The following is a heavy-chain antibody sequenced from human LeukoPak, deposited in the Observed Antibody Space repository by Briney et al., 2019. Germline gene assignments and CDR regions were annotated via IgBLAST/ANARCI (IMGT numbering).Heavy chain of an antibody. CDR1: GYSISSGYY. CDR2: IYYSGST. Sequence: SETLSLTCTVSGYSISSGYYWGWIRQPPGKGLEWIGSIYYSGSTYYNPSLKSRVTISVDTSKNQFSLKLSSVTAADTAVYYCARSRGIATVTENWGQGTLVIVSS. J-gene: IGHJ4*02. V-gene: IGHV4-38-2*02. CDR3: ARSRGIATVTEN. D-gene: IGHD4-17*01.